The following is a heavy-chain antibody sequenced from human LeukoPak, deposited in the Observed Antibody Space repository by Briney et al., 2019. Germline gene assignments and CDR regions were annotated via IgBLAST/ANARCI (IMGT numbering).Heavy chain of an antibody. Sequence: GASVKVSCKASGGTFSSYAISWVRQAPGQGLEWMGGIIPIFGTANYAQKFQGRVTITTDESTSTAYMELSSLRSEDTAVYYCARGGSYCSSTSCYMAFDYWGQGTLVTVSS. CDR1: GGTFSSYA. J-gene: IGHJ4*02. V-gene: IGHV1-69*05. CDR3: ARGGSYCSSTSCYMAFDY. D-gene: IGHD2-2*01. CDR2: IIPIFGTA.